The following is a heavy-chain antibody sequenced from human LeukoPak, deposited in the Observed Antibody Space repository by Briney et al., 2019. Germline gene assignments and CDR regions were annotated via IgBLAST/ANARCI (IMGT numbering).Heavy chain of an antibody. CDR3: ARKVTMVRGIISSKTQSYYGMDV. Sequence: VASVKVSCKASGYTFTSYGISWVRQAPGQGREWMGWISAYNGNTNYAQKLQGRVTMTTDTSTSTAYMELRSLRSDDTAVYYCARKVTMVRGIISSKTQSYYGMDVWGQGTTVTVSS. V-gene: IGHV1-18*01. D-gene: IGHD3-10*01. CDR2: ISAYNGNT. J-gene: IGHJ6*02. CDR1: GYTFTSYG.